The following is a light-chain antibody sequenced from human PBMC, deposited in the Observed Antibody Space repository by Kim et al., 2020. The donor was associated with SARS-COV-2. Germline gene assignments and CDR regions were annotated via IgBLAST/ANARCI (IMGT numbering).Light chain of an antibody. CDR3: AAWDDSLNGPV. CDR1: SSNIGSNT. CDR2: YNN. V-gene: IGLV1-44*01. J-gene: IGLJ2*01. Sequence: ELTQPPSASGTPGQRVTISCSGSSSNIGSNTVNWYQQLPGTAPKLLIYYNNQRPSGVPDRFSGSKSGTSASLAISGLQSEDEADYYCAAWDDSLNGPVFGGGTKVTVL.